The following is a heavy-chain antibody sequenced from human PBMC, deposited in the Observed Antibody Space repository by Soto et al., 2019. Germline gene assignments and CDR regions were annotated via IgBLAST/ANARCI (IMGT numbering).Heavy chain of an antibody. CDR3: ARWGCSGSNCNLNQRSFDL. D-gene: IGHD2-15*01. CDR1: GFIFNEYG. Sequence: GGSLRLSCAASGFIFNEYGMHWVRQAPGKGLEWVAVIWYDGSNKYYADSVRGRFTFSRDNSRNTMSLQMNSLRVEDTAIYYCARWGCSGSNCNLNQRSFDLWGQGTRVTVSS. CDR2: IWYDGSNK. J-gene: IGHJ4*02. V-gene: IGHV3-33*01.